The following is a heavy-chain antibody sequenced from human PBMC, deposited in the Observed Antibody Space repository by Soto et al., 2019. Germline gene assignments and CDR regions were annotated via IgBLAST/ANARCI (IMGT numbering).Heavy chain of an antibody. CDR1: SGSFRTYY. CDR3: ARGSYFYYFDS. CDR2: IYYSGST. Sequence: QVQLQESGPGLVKPSETLSLTCTVSSGSFRTYYWSWIRQPPGKGLEWIGYIYYSGSTDYNPSLKSRVTISLDTSKNQFSLNLTSVTAADTAVYYCARGSYFYYFDSWGQGSLVAVSS. J-gene: IGHJ4*02. D-gene: IGHD3-10*01. V-gene: IGHV4-59*01.